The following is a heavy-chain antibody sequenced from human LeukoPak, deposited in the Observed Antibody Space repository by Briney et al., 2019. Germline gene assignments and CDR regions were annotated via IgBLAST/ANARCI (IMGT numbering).Heavy chain of an antibody. Sequence: PSETLSLTCTVSGGSISSSSYYWGWIRQPPGKGLEWIGSIYYSGSTYYNPSLKSRVTISVDTSKNQFPLKLSSVTAADTAVYYCASGGSCSALCLGNYWGQGTLVTVSS. CDR1: GGSISSSSYY. J-gene: IGHJ4*02. CDR2: IYYSGST. V-gene: IGHV4-39*01. CDR3: ASGGSCSALCLGNY. D-gene: IGHD2-15*01.